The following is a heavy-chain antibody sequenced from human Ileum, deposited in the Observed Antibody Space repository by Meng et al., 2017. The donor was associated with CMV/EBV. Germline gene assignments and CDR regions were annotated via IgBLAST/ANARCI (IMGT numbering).Heavy chain of an antibody. J-gene: IGHJ4*02. CDR1: GDSCSSNIAA. D-gene: IGHD1/OR15-1a*01. Sequence: HQSGPDLVKPPPTLPPTCAISGDSCSSNIAAWNWIRQSPSGGLEWLGRTYYRSKWYSDSAISVRSRLSGSPDTSRNQFSLQLTSVTPEDTAVYYCARGSHGTTVSLFDSWGQGILVTVSS. CDR2: TYYRSKWYS. V-gene: IGHV6-1*01. CDR3: ARGSHGTTVSLFDS.